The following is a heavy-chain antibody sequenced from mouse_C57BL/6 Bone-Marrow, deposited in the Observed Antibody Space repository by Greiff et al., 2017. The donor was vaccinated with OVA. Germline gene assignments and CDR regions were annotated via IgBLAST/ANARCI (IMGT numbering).Heavy chain of an antibody. D-gene: IGHD1-1*01. CDR3: ARNPYSYYYGWVYFDY. V-gene: IGHV2-2*01. J-gene: IGHJ2*01. Sequence: VQLQESGPGLVQPSQSLSITCTVSGFSFTSYGVHWVRQSPGKGLEWLGVIWSGGSTDYTAAFISRLSISKDNSKSQVFFKMNSLQADDTAIYYCARNPYSYYYGWVYFDYWGQGTTLTVSS. CDR1: GFSFTSYG. CDR2: IWSGGST.